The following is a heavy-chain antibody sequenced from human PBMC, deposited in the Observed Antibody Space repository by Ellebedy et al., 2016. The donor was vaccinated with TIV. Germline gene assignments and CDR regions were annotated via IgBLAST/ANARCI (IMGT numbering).Heavy chain of an antibody. CDR3: ARSGYCSSTSCYAVRSYYYGMDV. Sequence: AASVKVSCKASGYTFTSYGISWARQAPGQGLEWMGWISAYNGNTNYAQKLQGRVTMTTDTSTSTAYMELRSLRSDDTAVYYCARSGYCSSTSCYAVRSYYYGMDVWGQGTTVTVSS. CDR2: ISAYNGNT. J-gene: IGHJ6*02. CDR1: GYTFTSYG. D-gene: IGHD2-2*01. V-gene: IGHV1-18*01.